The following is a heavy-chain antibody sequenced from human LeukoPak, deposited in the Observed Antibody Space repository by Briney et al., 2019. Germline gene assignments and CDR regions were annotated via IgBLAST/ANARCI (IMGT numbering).Heavy chain of an antibody. D-gene: IGHD3-10*01. CDR3: ARGPSFGGYDY. Sequence: ASVKVSCKASGYTFTGYYMHWVRQAPGQGLEWVGWINPNSGGTKSAQKFQGRVTMTRDTSISTAYMELSSLTSDDTAVYYCARGPSFGGYDYWGQGTLVTISS. V-gene: IGHV1-2*02. CDR1: GYTFTGYY. CDR2: INPNSGGT. J-gene: IGHJ4*02.